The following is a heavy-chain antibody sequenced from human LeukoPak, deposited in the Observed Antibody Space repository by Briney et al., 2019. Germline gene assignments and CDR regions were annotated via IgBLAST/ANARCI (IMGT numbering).Heavy chain of an antibody. V-gene: IGHV3-23*01. D-gene: IGHD3-10*01. CDR2: ITDSGSST. Sequence: GGSLRLSCVASGFTFSNYAMNWVRQVPGKGLEWVSRITDSGSSTYYADSVKGRFTISRDNSKNTLYLQMTSLRAEDTPIYYWAKDFGRDSGFFDFWGQGAPVTVSS. J-gene: IGHJ4*02. CDR1: GFTFSNYA. CDR3: AKDFGRDSGFFDF.